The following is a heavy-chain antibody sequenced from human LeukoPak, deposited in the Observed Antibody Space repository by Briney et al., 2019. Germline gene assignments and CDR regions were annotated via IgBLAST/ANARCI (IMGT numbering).Heavy chain of an antibody. CDR2: MNPNSGNT. J-gene: IGHJ6*03. Sequence: GASVKVSCKASGYTFTSYDINWVRQAPGQGLEWMGWMNPNSGNTGYAQKFQGRVTMTRNTSISTAYMELSSLRSEDTAVYYCARDVAGRLRYFDWLFTNGMDVWGKGTTVTISS. CDR3: ARDVAGRLRYFDWLFTNGMDV. V-gene: IGHV1-8*01. D-gene: IGHD3-9*01. CDR1: GYTFTSYD.